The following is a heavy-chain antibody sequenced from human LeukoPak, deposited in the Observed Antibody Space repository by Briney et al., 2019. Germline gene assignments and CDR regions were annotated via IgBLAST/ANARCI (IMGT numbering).Heavy chain of an antibody. CDR3: ARPDSSGYLPFGY. CDR2: IYYSGST. CDR1: GGSIGSSSYY. Sequence: SETLSLTCTVSGGSIGSSSYYWGWIRQPPGKGLEWIGSIYYSGSTYYNPSLKSRVTISVDTSKNQFSLKLSSVTAADTAVYYCARPDSSGYLPFGYWGQGTLVTVSS. V-gene: IGHV4-39*01. J-gene: IGHJ4*02. D-gene: IGHD3-22*01.